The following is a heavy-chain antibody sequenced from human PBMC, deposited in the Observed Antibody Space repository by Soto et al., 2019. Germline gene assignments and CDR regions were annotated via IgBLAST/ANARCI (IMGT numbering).Heavy chain of an antibody. CDR1: GGSISNGGYY. Sequence: QLQLEESGPGLVKPSQTLSLTCAVSGGSISNGGYYWSWIRQHPGKGLEWIGSIYFSGSTYYNPSLKSRVTISVATPKSQFSLKLSSVTAADTAVYYCARDIHSQQPIHRWGGGYMDVWGKGTTVTVSS. J-gene: IGHJ6*03. CDR2: IYFSGST. V-gene: IGHV4-31*11. D-gene: IGHD6-13*01. CDR3: ARDIHSQQPIHRWGGGYMDV.